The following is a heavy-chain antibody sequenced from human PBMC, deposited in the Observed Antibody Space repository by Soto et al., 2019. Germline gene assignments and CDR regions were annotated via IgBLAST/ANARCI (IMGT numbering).Heavy chain of an antibody. CDR3: ARDQVNLGTGNNWFDP. Sequence: QVQLVQSGAEVKKPGSSVKVSCKASGGTFSSYTISWVRQAPGQGLEWMGRIIPILGIANYAQKFQGRVTITADKSTSTAYMELNSLRSEDTAVYYCARDQVNLGTGNNWFDPWGQGTLVTVSS. CDR2: IIPILGIA. V-gene: IGHV1-69*08. D-gene: IGHD7-27*01. J-gene: IGHJ5*02. CDR1: GGTFSSYT.